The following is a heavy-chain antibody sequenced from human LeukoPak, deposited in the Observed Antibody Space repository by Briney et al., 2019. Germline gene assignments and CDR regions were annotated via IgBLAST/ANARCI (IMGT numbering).Heavy chain of an antibody. CDR2: INHSGST. V-gene: IGHV4-34*01. CDR1: GGSFSGYY. D-gene: IGHD3-10*01. Sequence: PSETLSLTCAVYGGSFSGYYWSWIRQPPGKGLEWIGEINHSGSTNYNPSLKSRVTISVDTSKNQFSLKLSSVTAADTAVYYCARPSWFGSSEGDYYYMDVWGKGTTVTVSS. CDR3: ARPSWFGSSEGDYYYMDV. J-gene: IGHJ6*03.